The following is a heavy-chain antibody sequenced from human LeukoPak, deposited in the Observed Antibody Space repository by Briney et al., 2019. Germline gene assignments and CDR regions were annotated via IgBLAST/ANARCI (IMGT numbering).Heavy chain of an antibody. Sequence: GGSLRLSCAAPGFTFNNYWMSWVRQAPGKGLEWVANIKQDGSEKYYVDSVKGRFTISRDNAQNSLYLQMNSLRAEDTAVYYCARGYSSGGPWGQGTLVTVSS. J-gene: IGHJ5*02. V-gene: IGHV3-7*01. CDR2: IKQDGSEK. CDR1: GFTFNNYW. D-gene: IGHD6-19*01. CDR3: ARGYSSGGP.